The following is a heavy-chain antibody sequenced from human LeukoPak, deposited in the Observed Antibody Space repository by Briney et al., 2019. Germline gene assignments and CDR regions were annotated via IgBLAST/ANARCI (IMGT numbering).Heavy chain of an antibody. D-gene: IGHD4-23*01. V-gene: IGHV1-69-2*01. CDR2: VDPEDGET. Sequence: ATVKISCKASGYTFTDYYMHWVQQAPGKGLEWMGRVDPEDGETINAEKFQGRVTITADTSTDTAYMELSSLRSEDTAVYYCATRDAIYGGKGGYWGQGTLVTVSS. CDR1: GYTFTDYY. CDR3: ATRDAIYGGKGGY. J-gene: IGHJ4*02.